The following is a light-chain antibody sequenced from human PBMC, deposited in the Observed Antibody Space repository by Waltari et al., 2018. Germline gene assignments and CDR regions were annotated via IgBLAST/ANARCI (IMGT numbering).Light chain of an antibody. CDR3: SSYSDIKQRV. CDR1: IRDVGAYDY. J-gene: IGLJ1*01. Sequence: QSALTQPPSASGSPGQSVTISCTGNIRDVGAYDYVSWYQQHPGKAPRLLIYDVSKRPSGVPYRFSGSKSGNTASLTVSGLQADDEADYYCSSYSDIKQRVFGTGTKVTVL. CDR2: DVS. V-gene: IGLV2-8*01.